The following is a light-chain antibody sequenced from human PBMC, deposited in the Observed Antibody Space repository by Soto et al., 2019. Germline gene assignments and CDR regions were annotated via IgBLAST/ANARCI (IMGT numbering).Light chain of an antibody. V-gene: IGKV1-39*01. CDR1: QSVRNY. CDR2: AAS. CDR3: PQSYSTPYT. J-gene: IGKJ2*01. Sequence: DTQVTQSTSSLSASVGDRVTITCRASQSVRNYLNWYRQKPGKAPKVLIYAASSLQSGVPSRFSGSGSGTDFTLTISSLQPEDFATYYCPQSYSTPYTFGQGTKVDIK.